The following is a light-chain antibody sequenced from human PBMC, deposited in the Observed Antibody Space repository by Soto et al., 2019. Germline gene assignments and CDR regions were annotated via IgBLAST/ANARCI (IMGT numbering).Light chain of an antibody. CDR1: SSDIGSYNY. CDR3: TSDKSTSTPYV. J-gene: IGLJ1*01. CDR2: DVT. V-gene: IGLV2-14*03. Sequence: QSALTQPASVSGSPGQSITISCTGTSSDIGSYNYVSWYQQHPGKAPKLIIYDVTNRPAGISSRFSASKFGDTASLTISVLQADVEADYFCTSDKSTSTPYVFRTGTKVTVL.